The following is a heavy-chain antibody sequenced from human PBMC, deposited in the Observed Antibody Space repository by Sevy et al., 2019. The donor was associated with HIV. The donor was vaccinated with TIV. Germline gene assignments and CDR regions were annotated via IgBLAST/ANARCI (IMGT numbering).Heavy chain of an antibody. J-gene: IGHJ3*02. CDR1: GFTFSDYA. CDR3: TRHYYYGSGSYYNDAFDI. D-gene: IGHD3-10*01. Sequence: GGSLRLSCTASGFTFSDYAMSWFRQAPGKGLEWVGFIRSKAYSGKTEYAASVKGRFTISRDDSKSIAYLQMNSLKTEDTAVYYCTRHYYYGSGSYYNDAFDIWGQGTMVTVSS. V-gene: IGHV3-49*03. CDR2: IRSKAYSGKT.